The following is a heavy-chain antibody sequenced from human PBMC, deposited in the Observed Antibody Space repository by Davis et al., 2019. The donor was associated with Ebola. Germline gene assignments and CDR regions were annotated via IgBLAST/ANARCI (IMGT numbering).Heavy chain of an antibody. CDR2: FHPGTSDL. Sequence: KISCTASGYSFNTYWIGWVRQMPGKGLEWMGNFHPGTSDLKYSPSFQGQITISVDRSIRTAYLQWRSLQASDTAIYYCASQGHRGSYLIHDYWGQGTPVTVSS. D-gene: IGHD3-16*01. J-gene: IGHJ4*02. CDR3: ASQGHRGSYLIHDY. CDR1: GYSFNTYW. V-gene: IGHV5-51*01.